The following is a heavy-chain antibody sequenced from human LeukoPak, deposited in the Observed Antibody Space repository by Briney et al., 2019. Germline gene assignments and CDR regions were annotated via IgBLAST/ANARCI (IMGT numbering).Heavy chain of an antibody. D-gene: IGHD1-1*01. CDR2: IKEDGSAT. CDR3: ARDSPGYLAYDS. CDR1: GFTFSTYW. J-gene: IGHJ4*02. Sequence: PGGSLRLSCAASGFTFSTYWMTWVRQAPGKGPEWVANIKEDGSATYYVDSVKGRFTISRDNAKKSLYLQMNSLRAEDTAVYYCARDSPGYLAYDSRGQGILVTVSS. V-gene: IGHV3-7*04.